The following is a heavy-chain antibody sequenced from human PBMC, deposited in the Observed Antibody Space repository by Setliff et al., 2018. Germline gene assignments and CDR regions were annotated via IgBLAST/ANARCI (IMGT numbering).Heavy chain of an antibody. CDR2: IWYDGSNK. J-gene: IGHJ4*02. CDR3: ARDRPGAIFGVVTPFDY. CDR1: GFTFSGYG. Sequence: GGSLRLSCAASGFTFSGYGMHWVRQAPGKGLEWVAVIWYDGSNKYYADSVKGRFTVSRDNAKNSLYLQMNSLRAEDTAVYYCARDRPGAIFGVVTPFDYWGQGTLVTVSS. D-gene: IGHD3-3*01. V-gene: IGHV3-33*01.